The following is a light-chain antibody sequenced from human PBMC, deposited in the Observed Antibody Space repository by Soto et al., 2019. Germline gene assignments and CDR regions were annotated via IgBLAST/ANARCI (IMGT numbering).Light chain of an antibody. Sequence: EIVLTQSPATLSLSPGERATLSYRASQSVGDYLAWYKQKPGQAPRLLIYDASNRATGIPARFSGSGSGTDFTLTISSLEPEDFAVYYCQQRSVWPLTFGGGTKVEIK. CDR2: DAS. V-gene: IGKV3-11*01. CDR1: QSVGDY. J-gene: IGKJ4*01. CDR3: QQRSVWPLT.